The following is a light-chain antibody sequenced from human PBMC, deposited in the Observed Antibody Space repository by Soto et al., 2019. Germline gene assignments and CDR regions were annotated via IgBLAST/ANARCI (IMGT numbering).Light chain of an antibody. CDR2: DAS. Sequence: ETELKQSPGTLSLSPGERATLSCRASQSVSSNYLAWYQQKPGQAPRLLIYDASSRATGIPDRFSGSGSETDFTLTISRLEPEDFAVYYCQQYDSSPWTFGQGTKVEIK. J-gene: IGKJ1*01. CDR3: QQYDSSPWT. V-gene: IGKV3-20*01. CDR1: QSVSSNY.